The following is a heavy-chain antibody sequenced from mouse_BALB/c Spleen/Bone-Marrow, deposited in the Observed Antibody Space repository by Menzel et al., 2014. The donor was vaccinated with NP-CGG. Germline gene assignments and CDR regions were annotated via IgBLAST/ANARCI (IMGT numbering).Heavy chain of an antibody. V-gene: IGHV1-7*01. CDR3: ARDY. Sequence: QVQLQQSGPELAKPGASVKMSCKASGYTCTDTWIHWIKQRPGQGLEWIGYINPSTGYAEYNQNFKDKATLTVDKSSSTAYMQLSSLTSEDSAVYYCARDYWGQGTTLTVSS. CDR1: GYTCTDTW. CDR2: INPSTGYA. J-gene: IGHJ2*01.